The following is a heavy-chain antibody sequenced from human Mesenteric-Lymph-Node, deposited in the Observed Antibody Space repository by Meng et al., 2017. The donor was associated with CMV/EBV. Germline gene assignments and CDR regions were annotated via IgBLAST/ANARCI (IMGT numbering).Heavy chain of an antibody. Sequence: SETLSLTCTVSGGSISSSSYYWGWIRQPPGKGLEWIGSIYYSGSTYYNPSLKSRVTISVDTSKNQFSLKLSSVTAADTAVYYCARAIAARSPYYYYYGMDVWGQGTTVTVSS. D-gene: IGHD6-6*01. CDR2: IYYSGST. V-gene: IGHV4-39*07. J-gene: IGHJ6*02. CDR3: ARAIAARSPYYYYYGMDV. CDR1: GGSISSSSYY.